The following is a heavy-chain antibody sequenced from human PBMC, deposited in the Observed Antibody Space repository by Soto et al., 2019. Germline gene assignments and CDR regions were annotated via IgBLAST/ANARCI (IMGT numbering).Heavy chain of an antibody. Sequence: QVQLQQWGAGLLKPSETLSLTCAVYGGSFSGYYWTWIRQPPGTGLEWIGEINHSGSTNYNPSLKRLVTMSVDTSKNPFSLKLTSVTAADTAVYYCARDKITGLCDYWGQGTLVTVSS. CDR1: GGSFSGYY. V-gene: IGHV4-34*01. J-gene: IGHJ4*02. D-gene: IGHD2-8*02. CDR2: INHSGST. CDR3: ARDKITGLCDY.